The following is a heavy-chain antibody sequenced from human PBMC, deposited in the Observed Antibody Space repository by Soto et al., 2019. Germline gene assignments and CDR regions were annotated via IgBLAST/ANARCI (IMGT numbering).Heavy chain of an antibody. J-gene: IGHJ6*02. Sequence: SETLSLTCAVYGGSFSGYYWSWIRQPPGKGLEWIGEINHSGSTNYNPSLKSRVTISVDTSKNQFSLKLSSVTAADTAVYYCARKHYDCWKVYGMDVWGQGTTVTVSS. D-gene: IGHD3-3*01. CDR3: ARKHYDCWKVYGMDV. CDR1: GGSFSGYY. CDR2: INHSGST. V-gene: IGHV4-34*01.